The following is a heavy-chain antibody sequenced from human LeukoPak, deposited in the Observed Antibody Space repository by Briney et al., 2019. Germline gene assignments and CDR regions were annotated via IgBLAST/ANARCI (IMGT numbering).Heavy chain of an antibody. J-gene: IGHJ4*02. CDR1: GGSISSYY. D-gene: IGHD5-24*01. CDR3: AGVEVVTIAY. V-gene: IGHV4-59*01. Sequence: SETLSLTCTVSGGSISSYYWSWIRQPPGKGLEWIGYIYYSGSTNYNPSLKSRVTISVDKSKNQFSLRLSSVTAAETAVYYCAGVEVVTIAYWGRETMVTVSS. CDR2: IYYSGST.